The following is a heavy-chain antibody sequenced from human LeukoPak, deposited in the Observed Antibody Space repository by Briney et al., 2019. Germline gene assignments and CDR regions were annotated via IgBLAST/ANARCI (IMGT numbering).Heavy chain of an antibody. CDR3: ARGLSGSRDWFDP. V-gene: IGHV3-11*06. Sequence: GGSLRLSCAASGFTFSDYYMSWIRQAPGKGLEWVSSISSSSSYIYYADSVKGRFTISRDNAKNSLYLQMNSLRAEDTAVYYCARGLSGSRDWFDPWGQGTLVTVSS. CDR2: ISSSSSYI. D-gene: IGHD3-10*01. J-gene: IGHJ5*02. CDR1: GFTFSDYY.